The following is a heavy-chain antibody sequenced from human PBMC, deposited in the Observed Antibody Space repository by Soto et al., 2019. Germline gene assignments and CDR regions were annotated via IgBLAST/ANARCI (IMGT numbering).Heavy chain of an antibody. CDR3: ARHCDSRVYYHTRLCDFAY. D-gene: IGHD3-22*01. Sequence: QLQLQESGPGLVKPSETLSLTCTVSGGSISSSSHYWGWVRQPPGHGMEGLGTIYYSCNAYYSPSINSSLTTSINSSKNHFSLKPSSVTAADTAVYYCARHCDSRVYYHTRLCDFAYWGQGALVTVSS. CDR2: IYYSCNA. CDR1: GGSISSSSHY. V-gene: IGHV4-39*01. J-gene: IGHJ4*02.